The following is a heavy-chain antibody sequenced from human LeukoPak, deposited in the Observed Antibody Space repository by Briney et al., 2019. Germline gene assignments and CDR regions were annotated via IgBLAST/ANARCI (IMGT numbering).Heavy chain of an antibody. Sequence: SETLSLTCTVSGGSISTYYWSWIRQPPGKGLEWIGYISYSGNTNYNPSLKSRVPLSVDTSKTQFSLRLSSVTAADTAVYYCAADYGDPDTLDYWGQGTHVTVSS. CDR1: GGSISTYY. D-gene: IGHD4/OR15-4a*01. CDR3: AADYGDPDTLDY. J-gene: IGHJ4*02. V-gene: IGHV4-59*01. CDR2: ISYSGNT.